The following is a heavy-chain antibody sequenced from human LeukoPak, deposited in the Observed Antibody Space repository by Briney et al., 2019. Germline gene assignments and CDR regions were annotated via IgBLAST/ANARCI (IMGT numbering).Heavy chain of an antibody. CDR1: GFTFSSYS. CDR3: ARDPPPYCSSTSCYYYYYYMDV. D-gene: IGHD2-2*01. CDR2: ISSSSSTI. J-gene: IGHJ6*03. Sequence: GGSLRLSCAASGFTFSSYSMNWVRQAPGKGLEWVSYISSSSSTIYYADSVKGRFTISRDNAKNSLYLQMNSLRAEDTAVYYCARDPPPYCSSTSCYYYYYYMDVWGKGTTVTVSS. V-gene: IGHV3-48*01.